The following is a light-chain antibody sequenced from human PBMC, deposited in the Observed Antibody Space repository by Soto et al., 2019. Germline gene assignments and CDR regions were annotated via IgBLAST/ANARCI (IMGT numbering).Light chain of an antibody. CDR3: QQFYYYPHT. V-gene: IGKV1-39*01. CDR2: GTS. J-gene: IGKJ2*01. Sequence: EIQLTQSPSSLSASVGDRVTLTCRASHTIATYLNWYQQKAGRVPEVLIYGTSKLQPRVPSRFTGSGYGTDFTLTINNVQPEDFATYYCQQFYYYPHTFGPGTKLEVK. CDR1: HTIATY.